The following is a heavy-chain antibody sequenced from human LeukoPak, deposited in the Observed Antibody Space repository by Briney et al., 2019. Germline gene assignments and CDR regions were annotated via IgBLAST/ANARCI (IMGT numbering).Heavy chain of an antibody. CDR1: GYTFSNFG. D-gene: IGHD2-2*01. Sequence: ASVTVSCKTSGYTFSNFGINWVRQAPGQGLEWMGWISCNNDNPNYGQKFQGRFTVTTDSSTSTAYMELRNLTFDDTAVYYCARDGTSTDDYWGQGTLVTVSS. J-gene: IGHJ4*02. CDR2: ISCNNDNP. CDR3: ARDGTSTDDY. V-gene: IGHV1-18*01.